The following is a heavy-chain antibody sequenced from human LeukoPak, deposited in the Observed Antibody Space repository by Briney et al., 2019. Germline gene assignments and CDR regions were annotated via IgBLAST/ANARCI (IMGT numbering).Heavy chain of an antibody. J-gene: IGHJ4*02. Sequence: GGSLRLSCAASGFTFSSYAMHWVRQAPGKGLEWVAVISYDGSNKYYADSVKGRFTISRDNSKNTLYLQMNSLRAEDTAVYYCGDYGLDYWGQGTLVTVSS. CDR1: GFTFSSYA. CDR2: ISYDGSNK. V-gene: IGHV3-30*04. D-gene: IGHD4-17*01. CDR3: GDYGLDY.